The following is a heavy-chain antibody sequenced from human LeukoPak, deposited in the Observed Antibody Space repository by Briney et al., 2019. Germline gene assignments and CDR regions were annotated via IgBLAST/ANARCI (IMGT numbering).Heavy chain of an antibody. J-gene: IGHJ4*02. Sequence: SGRSLRLSCAASGFTFSSSAMHWVRQAPGKGLEWVAVMSYDGSSKYYADSVKGRFTISRDNSKNTLYLQMNSLRAEDTAVYYCARGYGGNSDVDYWGQGTLVTVSS. CDR2: MSYDGSSK. V-gene: IGHV3-30-3*01. D-gene: IGHD4-23*01. CDR3: ARGYGGNSDVDY. CDR1: GFTFSSSA.